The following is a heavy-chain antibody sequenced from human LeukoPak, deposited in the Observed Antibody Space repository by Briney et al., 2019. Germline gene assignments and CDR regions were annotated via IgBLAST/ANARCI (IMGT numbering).Heavy chain of an antibody. Sequence: GGSLRLSCAASGFTLSPYSMTWVRQAPGKGLEWVSFISSSSSYIYYADSVKGRFTISRDNAKNSLYLQMNSLRAEDTAVYYCARISSDYYYYYMDVWGKGTTVTVSS. D-gene: IGHD6-25*01. CDR3: ARISSDYYYYYMDV. CDR1: GFTLSPYS. J-gene: IGHJ6*03. CDR2: ISSSSSYI. V-gene: IGHV3-21*01.